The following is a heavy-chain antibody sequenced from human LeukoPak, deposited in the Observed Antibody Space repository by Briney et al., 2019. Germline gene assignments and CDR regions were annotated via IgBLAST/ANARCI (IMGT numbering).Heavy chain of an antibody. CDR1: GGSISSGDYY. V-gene: IGHV4-30-4*01. D-gene: IGHD2-21*02. J-gene: IGHJ2*01. CDR3: ARVGYLGAYCGGDCYSPWYFDL. CDR2: IYYSGST. Sequence: SETLSLTCTVSGGSISSGDYYWSWIRQPPGKGLEWIGYIYYSGSTYYNPSLKSRVTISVDTSKNQFSLKLSSVTAAGTAVYYCARVGYLGAYCGGDCYSPWYFDLWGRGTLVTVSS.